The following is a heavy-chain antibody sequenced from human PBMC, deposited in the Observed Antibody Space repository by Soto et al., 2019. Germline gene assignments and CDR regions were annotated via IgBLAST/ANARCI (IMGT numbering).Heavy chain of an antibody. Sequence: GASVKVSCKVSGYTLTELSMHWVRQAPGKGLEWMGGFDPEDGETIYAQKFQGRVTMTEDTSTDTAYMELSSLRTEDTGVYYCATGSVVVVPAATRRAFDIWGQGTMVTVSS. CDR3: ATGSVVVVPAATRRAFDI. J-gene: IGHJ3*02. V-gene: IGHV1-24*01. CDR2: FDPEDGET. CDR1: GYTLTELS. D-gene: IGHD2-2*01.